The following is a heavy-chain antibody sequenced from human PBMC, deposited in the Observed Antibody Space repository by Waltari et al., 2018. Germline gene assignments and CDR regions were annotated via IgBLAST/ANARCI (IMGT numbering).Heavy chain of an antibody. J-gene: IGHJ3*02. V-gene: IGHV4-39*07. Sequence: QLQLQESGPGLVKPSETLSLTCTVSGGSISSSSYYWGWIRQPPGKGLEWIGSIYYSGSTDYNTSLKSRVTISVDTSKNQFSLKLSSVTAADTAVYYCARDSSREWLLYTLDAFDIWGQGTMVTVSS. CDR3: ARDSSREWLLYTLDAFDI. CDR2: IYYSGST. D-gene: IGHD3-3*01. CDR1: GGSISSSSYY.